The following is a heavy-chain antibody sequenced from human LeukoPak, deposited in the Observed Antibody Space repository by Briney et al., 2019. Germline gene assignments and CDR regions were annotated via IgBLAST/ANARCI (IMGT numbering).Heavy chain of an antibody. CDR3: ARGKATITWYYFDY. J-gene: IGHJ4*02. Sequence: GGSLRLSCAASGFTFSSYWMSWVRQAPGKGLEWVANIKQDGSEKYYVDSVKGRFTISRDNAKNSLYLQMNSLRAEAPAVYYCARGKATITWYYFDYWGQGTLVTVSS. D-gene: IGHD5-12*01. V-gene: IGHV3-7*01. CDR1: GFTFSSYW. CDR2: IKQDGSEK.